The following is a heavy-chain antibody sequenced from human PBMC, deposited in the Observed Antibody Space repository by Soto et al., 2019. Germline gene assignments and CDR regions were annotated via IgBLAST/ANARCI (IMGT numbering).Heavy chain of an antibody. V-gene: IGHV3-74*01. CDR2: IGPDGSST. D-gene: IGHD1-1*01. CDR1: GFTFSSHW. Sequence: GGSLRLSCAASGFTFSSHWMHWVRQAPGKGLVWVSHIGPDGSSTRGADSVQGRFTISRDNARNTLYLERNSLRYDDTVVYYCARDNNWSYAYWGQGILVTVSS. CDR3: ARDNNWSYAY. J-gene: IGHJ4*02.